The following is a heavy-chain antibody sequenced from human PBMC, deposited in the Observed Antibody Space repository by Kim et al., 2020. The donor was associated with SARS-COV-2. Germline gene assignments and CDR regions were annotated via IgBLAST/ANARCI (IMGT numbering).Heavy chain of an antibody. Sequence: GSTNYNPSLKSRVTISVDTSKNQFSLKLSSVTAADTAVYYCAREAAASDYWGQGTLVTVSS. V-gene: IGHV4-34*01. CDR3: AREAAASDY. J-gene: IGHJ4*02. CDR2: GST. D-gene: IGHD6-13*01.